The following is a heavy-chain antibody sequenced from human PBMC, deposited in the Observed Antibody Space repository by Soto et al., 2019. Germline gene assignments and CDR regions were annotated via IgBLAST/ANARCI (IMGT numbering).Heavy chain of an antibody. CDR3: ARPQTYNKSGEGFYGVDV. CDR2: IYYDGST. CDR1: GGSITRNANY. V-gene: IGHV4-39*01. J-gene: IGHJ6*04. D-gene: IGHD1-20*01. Sequence: SETLSLTCSVSGGSITRNANYWAWFRQPPGRGLEWVGSIYYDGSTYYNPSLKYRATISADTSKNQFSLKVSSVTAADTAVYYFARPQTYNKSGEGFYGVDVGGKGTTVPVSS.